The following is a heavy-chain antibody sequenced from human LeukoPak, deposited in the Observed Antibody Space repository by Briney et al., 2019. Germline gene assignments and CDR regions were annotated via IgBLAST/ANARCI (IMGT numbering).Heavy chain of an antibody. Sequence: GGSLRLSCAASGFTFSSYWMSWVRQAPGKGLEWVANIKQDGSEKYYVDSVKGRFTISRDNSKNTLYLQMNSLRVEDTAAYYCAKDAVRGSGRINWFDTWGQGTVVTVSS. V-gene: IGHV3-7*03. CDR1: GFTFSSYW. J-gene: IGHJ5*02. CDR3: AKDAVRGSGRINWFDT. CDR2: IKQDGSEK. D-gene: IGHD3-10*01.